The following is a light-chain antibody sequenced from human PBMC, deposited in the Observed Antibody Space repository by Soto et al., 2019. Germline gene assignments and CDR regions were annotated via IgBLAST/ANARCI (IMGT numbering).Light chain of an antibody. V-gene: IGKV3-15*01. J-gene: IGKJ1*01. Sequence: EILMTQSLATLSVSPGYSSTLSCRASRSVDTDLAWYQQKPGQAPRLLVFATSARATGVPDRFSVSGSGTEFTLTISSLKPDDFATDDCQHYSIVWAFGQGTKVDIK. CDR1: RSVDTD. CDR2: ATS. CDR3: QHYSIVWA.